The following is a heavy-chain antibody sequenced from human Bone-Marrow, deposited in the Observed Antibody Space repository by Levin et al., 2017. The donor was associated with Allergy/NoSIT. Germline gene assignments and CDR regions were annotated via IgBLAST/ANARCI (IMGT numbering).Heavy chain of an antibody. CDR2: ISYSGIR. CDR1: GDTVSSTDRY. Sequence: SETLSLTCIVSGDTVSSTDRYWSWIRQPPGKGLEWIGYISYSGIRYYNPSLRSRVSMSVATSKNQFSLRLTSVTAADTAVYFCARDTDGGSGPGGSQYWGQGTLLFVSS. CDR3: ARDTDGGSGPGGSQY. V-gene: IGHV4-30-4*01. D-gene: IGHD5-24*01. J-gene: IGHJ1*01.